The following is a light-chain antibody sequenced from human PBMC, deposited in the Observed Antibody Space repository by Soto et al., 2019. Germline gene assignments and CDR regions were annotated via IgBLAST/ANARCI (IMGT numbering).Light chain of an antibody. Sequence: DIQMTQSPSTLSASVGDRVTITCRACQNINNWLAWYQQKPGKAPKLLIYRASSLENGVPSRFSGRGSGTDFIFTITSLQPDDFATYYCQQYSSDSTFGQGTKVEIK. CDR2: RAS. V-gene: IGKV1-5*03. J-gene: IGKJ1*01. CDR1: QNINNW. CDR3: QQYSSDST.